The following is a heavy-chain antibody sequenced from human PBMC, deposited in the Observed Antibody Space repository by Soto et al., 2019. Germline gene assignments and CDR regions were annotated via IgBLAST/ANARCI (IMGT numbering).Heavy chain of an antibody. D-gene: IGHD4-17*01. CDR1: GGTFSSYT. Sequence: SVKVSCKASGGTFSSYTISWVRQAPGQGLEWMGRIIPILGIANYAQKFQGRVTITADKSTSTAYMELSSLRSEDTAVYYCARAGGGYGDYAEYFDYWGQGTLVTVSS. J-gene: IGHJ4*02. CDR3: ARAGGGYGDYAEYFDY. V-gene: IGHV1-69*02. CDR2: IIPILGIA.